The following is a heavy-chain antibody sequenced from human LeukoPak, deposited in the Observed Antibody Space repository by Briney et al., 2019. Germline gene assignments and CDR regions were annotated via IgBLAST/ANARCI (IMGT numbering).Heavy chain of an antibody. J-gene: IGHJ4*02. CDR2: INPNSGYT. CDR1: GYTFSGYY. V-gene: IGHV1-2*02. D-gene: IGHD6-13*01. Sequence: ASVKVSCKASGYTFSGYYLHWVRQAPGQGLQWVGWINPNSGYTHYAQMFQGRVTMTRGTSINTAYMELRRVRSDDTAVYYCAKSAQYSSAWFTGSFDYWGQGTLVTVSS. CDR3: AKSAQYSSAWFTGSFDY.